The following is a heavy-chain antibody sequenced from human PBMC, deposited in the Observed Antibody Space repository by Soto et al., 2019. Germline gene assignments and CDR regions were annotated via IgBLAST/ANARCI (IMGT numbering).Heavy chain of an antibody. Sequence: ASVKVSCKASGYTFTSYGISWVRQAPGQGLEWMGWISAYNGNTNYAQKLQGRVTMTTDTSTSTAYMELRTLRSDDTAVYYCARGRGVVVAATPLDYWGQGTLVTVSS. V-gene: IGHV1-18*01. D-gene: IGHD2-15*01. CDR3: ARGRGVVVAATPLDY. J-gene: IGHJ4*02. CDR1: GYTFTSYG. CDR2: ISAYNGNT.